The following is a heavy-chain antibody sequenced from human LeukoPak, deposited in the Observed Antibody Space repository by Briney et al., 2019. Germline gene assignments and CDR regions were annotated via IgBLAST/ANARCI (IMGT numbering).Heavy chain of an antibody. Sequence: GGSLRLSCAASGFTFSSYGMHWVRQAPGKGLVWVAVIWYDGSNKYYADSVKGRFTISRDNSKNTLYLQMNSLRAEDTAVYYCARDRDGFFDYWGQGTLVTVSS. D-gene: IGHD3-10*01. CDR2: IWYDGSNK. J-gene: IGHJ4*02. V-gene: IGHV3-33*01. CDR1: GFTFSSYG. CDR3: ARDRDGFFDY.